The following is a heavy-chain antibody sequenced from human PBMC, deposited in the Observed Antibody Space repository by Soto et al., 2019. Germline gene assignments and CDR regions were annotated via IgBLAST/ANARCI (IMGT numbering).Heavy chain of an antibody. V-gene: IGHV3-9*01. D-gene: IGHD3-16*02. CDR1: GFTFDDYA. CDR3: AKAGYDYIWGSYPDY. CDR2: IRWYSGSI. Sequence: EVQLVESGGGLVQPGRSLRLSCAASGFTFDDYAMHWVRQAPGKGLEWVSGIRWYSGSIGYADSVKGRFTISRDNAKNALYLQMNSLRAEDTALYYCAKAGYDYIWGSYPDYWGQGTLVTVSS. J-gene: IGHJ4*02.